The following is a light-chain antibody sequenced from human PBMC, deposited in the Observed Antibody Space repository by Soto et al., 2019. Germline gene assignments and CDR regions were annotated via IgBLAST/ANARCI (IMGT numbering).Light chain of an antibody. Sequence: DIQMTQSPSSLSAPVGDRVTITCRASQGISNYLAWYQQKPGKVPKLLIYAASTLHSGVPSRFSGSGSGTDFTLTICGLQPEDIATYYCQKYDNTPLYVFGQGTRLEIK. J-gene: IGKJ5*01. CDR2: AAS. CDR3: QKYDNTPLYV. V-gene: IGKV1-27*01. CDR1: QGISNY.